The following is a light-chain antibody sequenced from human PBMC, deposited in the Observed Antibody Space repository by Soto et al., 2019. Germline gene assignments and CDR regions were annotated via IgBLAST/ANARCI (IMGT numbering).Light chain of an antibody. V-gene: IGKV3D-20*02. CDR3: QQRAIWRGVT. Sequence: ENVLTQSPGTLSLSPGERVTLSCRASQSVSSSYLAWYQQKPGQAPRLLIYGASSRATGIPDRFSGSGSGTDFTLTISRLEPEDFAVYYCQQRAIWRGVTFGPGTKVDIK. CDR2: GAS. CDR1: QSVSSSY. J-gene: IGKJ3*01.